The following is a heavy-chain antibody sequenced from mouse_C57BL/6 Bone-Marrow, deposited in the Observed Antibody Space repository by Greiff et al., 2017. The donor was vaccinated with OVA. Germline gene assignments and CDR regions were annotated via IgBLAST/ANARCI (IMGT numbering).Heavy chain of an antibody. Sequence: EVKLMESGGDLVKPGGSLKLSCAASGFTFSSYGMSWVRQTPDKRLEWVATISRGGSYTYYPESVKGRFTFTRDNATHTLYLQMSRLKSEDTAMYYGEGEREGNNEGECGMEYWGQGTMVTVSA. CDR3: EGEREGNNEGECGMEY. V-gene: IGHV5-6*01. D-gene: IGHD2-1*01. CDR1: GFTFSSYG. CDR2: ISRGGSYT. J-gene: IGHJ3*01.